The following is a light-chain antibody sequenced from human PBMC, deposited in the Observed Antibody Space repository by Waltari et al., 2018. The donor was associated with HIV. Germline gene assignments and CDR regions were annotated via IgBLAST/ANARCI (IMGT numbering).Light chain of an antibody. CDR1: QSISTY. V-gene: IGKV1-39*01. Sequence: DIQMTQSPSSLSASVGDRVTITCRASQSISTYLNWYQQKPGKAPSLLVYAASSLQSGVPSRFSGGGSGTDFTLTISSLQPEDFATYYCQQSYTTPPGYTFGQGTKLEIK. CDR2: AAS. CDR3: QQSYTTPPGYT. J-gene: IGKJ2*01.